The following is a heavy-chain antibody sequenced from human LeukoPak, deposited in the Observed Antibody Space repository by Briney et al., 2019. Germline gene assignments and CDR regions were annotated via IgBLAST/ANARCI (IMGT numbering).Heavy chain of an antibody. J-gene: IGHJ4*02. CDR3: ARDGGRSIAVAGTGPG. Sequence: SQTLSLTCTVSGGSISSSDYYWSWIRQPPGKGLEWIGYIYYSGSTSYNPSLKSRITISVDTSKNQFSLKLSSVTAADTAVYYCARDGGRSIAVAGTGPGWGQGTLVTVSS. CDR1: GGSISSSDYY. V-gene: IGHV4-30-4*01. D-gene: IGHD6-19*01. CDR2: IYYSGST.